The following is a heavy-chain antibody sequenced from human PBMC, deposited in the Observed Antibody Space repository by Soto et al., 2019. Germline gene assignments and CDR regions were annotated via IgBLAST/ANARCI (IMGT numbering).Heavy chain of an antibody. CDR2: FVPLVGTA. CDR1: GGTFSSYS. CDR3: AIGSTYSGEFEF. Sequence: QVQLVQSGAEVKKPGSSVKVSCKASGGTFSSYSITWVRQAPGQGLEWMGGFVPLVGTANYAQKFQGRLTMTEGESASTAYMDLSSLRSDDTAIYYCAIGSTYSGEFEFWGQGSLVTVSS. J-gene: IGHJ4*02. D-gene: IGHD1-26*01. V-gene: IGHV1-69*01.